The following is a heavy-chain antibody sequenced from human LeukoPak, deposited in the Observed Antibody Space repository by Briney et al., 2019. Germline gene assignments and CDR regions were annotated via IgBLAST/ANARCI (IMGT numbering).Heavy chain of an antibody. J-gene: IGHJ3*02. D-gene: IGHD5-12*01. CDR1: GGSISSSSYY. V-gene: IGHV4-39*07. Sequence: SETLSLTCTVSGGSISSSSYYWGWIRQPPGKGLEWIGSIYYSGSTYYNPSLKSRVTISVDTSKNQFSLKLSSVTAADTAVYYCAREAGDIDAFDIWGQGTMVTVPS. CDR3: AREAGDIDAFDI. CDR2: IYYSGST.